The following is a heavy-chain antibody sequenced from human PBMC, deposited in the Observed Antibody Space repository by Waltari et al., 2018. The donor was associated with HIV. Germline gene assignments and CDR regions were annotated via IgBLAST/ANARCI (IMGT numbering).Heavy chain of an antibody. D-gene: IGHD3-16*01. CDR3: APYYYISSRHYFDS. CDR2: INYSGNS. CDR1: GGSVGSSSTY. Sequence: QLQLQESGPGLVTPSEPLSLPCTVSGGSVGSSSTYWGWIRQPPGKGLEWIGSINYSGNSYYNPSLKSRVTISVDTSKNQLSLNLSSVTAADTAVYYCAPYYYISSRHYFDSWGQGTLVTVSS. V-gene: IGHV4-39*07. J-gene: IGHJ4*02.